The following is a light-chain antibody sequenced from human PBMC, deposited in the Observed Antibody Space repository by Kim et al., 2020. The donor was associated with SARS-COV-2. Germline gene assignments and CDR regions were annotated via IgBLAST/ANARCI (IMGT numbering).Light chain of an antibody. CDR3: QQYYSPPWT. CDR1: QSILYNSNNKNY. Sequence: ATITCKSSQSILYNSNNKNYLAWYQHKPGQPPNLLIYWASTRESGVPDRFSGSGSGTDFTLTISSLQAEDVAFYYCQQYYSPPWTFGQGTKVDIK. V-gene: IGKV4-1*01. CDR2: WAS. J-gene: IGKJ1*01.